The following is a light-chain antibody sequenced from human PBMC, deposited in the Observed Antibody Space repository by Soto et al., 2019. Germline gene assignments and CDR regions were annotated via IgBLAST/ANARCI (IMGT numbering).Light chain of an antibody. CDR3: QQYNKWPLFT. CDR1: QSVGTN. J-gene: IGKJ3*01. CDR2: GAS. Sequence: ERVMTQSPATLSVSPGERATLSCRASQSVGTNLAWYQQRPGQAPRLLIYGASTRATGIPARFSGSGSGTEFTLTISSLQSEDFALYHCQQYNKWPLFTFGPGTRVDIK. V-gene: IGKV3-15*01.